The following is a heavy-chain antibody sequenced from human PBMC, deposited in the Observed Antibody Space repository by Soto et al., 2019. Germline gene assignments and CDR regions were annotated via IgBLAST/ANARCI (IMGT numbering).Heavy chain of an antibody. CDR1: GYTFTSYG. V-gene: IGHV1-18*04. J-gene: IGHJ4*02. D-gene: IGHD3-3*01. CDR2: ISAYNGNT. Sequence: ASVKVSCKASGYTFTSYGISWVRQAPGQGLEWMGWISAYNGNTNYAQKLQGRVTMTTDTSTSTAYMELRSLRSDDTAVYYCARVITIFGVVIIPRYYFDYWGQGTLVPVSS. CDR3: ARVITIFGVVIIPRYYFDY.